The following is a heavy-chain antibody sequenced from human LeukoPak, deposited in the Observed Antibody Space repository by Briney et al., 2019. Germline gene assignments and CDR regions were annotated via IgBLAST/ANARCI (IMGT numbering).Heavy chain of an antibody. V-gene: IGHV1-18*01. CDR3: ARDRAFDI. J-gene: IGHJ3*02. Sequence: ASVKVSCKASGFTFTSSAVQWVRQAPGQGLEWMGWISAYNANTNYAQKVQGRVTMTTDTSTSTAYMELRSLRSDDTAVYYCARDRAFDIWGQGTMVTVSS. CDR1: GFTFTSSA. CDR2: ISAYNANT.